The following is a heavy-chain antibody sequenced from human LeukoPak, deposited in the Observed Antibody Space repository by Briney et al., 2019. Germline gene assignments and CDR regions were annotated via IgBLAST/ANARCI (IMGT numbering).Heavy chain of an antibody. Sequence: ASVKVSCKASGGTFSSYAISWVRQAPGQGLEWMGGIIPIFGTANYAQKFQGRVTITTDESTSTAYMELSSLRSEDTAVYYCARGGVVPAAKAGYWGQGTLVTVSS. D-gene: IGHD2-2*01. V-gene: IGHV1-69*05. CDR2: IIPIFGTA. CDR1: GGTFSSYA. CDR3: ARGGVVPAAKAGY. J-gene: IGHJ4*02.